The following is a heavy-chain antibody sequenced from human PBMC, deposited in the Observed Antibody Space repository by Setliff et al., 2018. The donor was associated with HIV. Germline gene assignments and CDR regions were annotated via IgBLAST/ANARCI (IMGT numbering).Heavy chain of an antibody. CDR3: ARDLSYDYDRSSDTFDY. CDR1: GFTFSSYS. Sequence: LRLSCAASGFTFSSYSMNWVRQAPGKGLEWVSVINGGTTTYYADSVKGRFTISRDNSKNTLYLQMNSLRAEDTAVYYCARDLSYDYDRSSDTFDYWGQGTLVTVSS. CDR2: INGGTTT. V-gene: IGHV3-66*01. J-gene: IGHJ4*02. D-gene: IGHD3-22*01.